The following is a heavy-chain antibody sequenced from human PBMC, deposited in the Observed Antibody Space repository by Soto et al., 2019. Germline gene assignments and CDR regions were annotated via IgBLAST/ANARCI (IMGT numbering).Heavy chain of an antibody. Sequence: SQTLSLTCAISGDSVSSNSAAWNWIRQSPSRGLEWLGRTYYRSKWYNDYAVSVKSRITINPDTSKNQFSLQLNSVTPEDTAVYYCARGGRSGRYYYYYGMDVWGQGTTVTVS. CDR1: GDSVSSNSAA. D-gene: IGHD6-19*01. CDR2: TYYRSKWYN. V-gene: IGHV6-1*01. CDR3: ARGGRSGRYYYYYGMDV. J-gene: IGHJ6*02.